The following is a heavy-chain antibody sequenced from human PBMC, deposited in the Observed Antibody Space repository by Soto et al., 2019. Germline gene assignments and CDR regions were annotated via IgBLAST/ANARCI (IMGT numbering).Heavy chain of an antibody. V-gene: IGHV3-21*01. Sequence: EVQLVESGGGLVQPGGSLRLSCAASGFTFSSYSMNWVRQAPGKGLEWVSSISSSSSYIYYADSVKGRFTISRDNAKNSLYLQMNSLRAEDTAVYYCARVLGYCSSTSCYTPTHWGQGTLVTVSS. D-gene: IGHD2-2*02. CDR3: ARVLGYCSSTSCYTPTH. J-gene: IGHJ4*02. CDR2: ISSSSSYI. CDR1: GFTFSSYS.